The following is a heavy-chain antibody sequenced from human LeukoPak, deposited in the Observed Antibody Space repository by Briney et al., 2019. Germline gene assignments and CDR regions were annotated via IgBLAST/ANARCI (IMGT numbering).Heavy chain of an antibody. CDR2: IDPKSGGT. J-gene: IGHJ4*02. CDR3: VRDASVSADY. V-gene: IGHV1-2*06. D-gene: IGHD5/OR15-5a*01. Sequence: ASVKVSCKASVYTFTGYYMHWVRQAPGQGLEWMGRIDPKSGGTSYAQKFQGRVTMTRDTSISTAYMELTRLTSDDTAVYYCVRDASVSADYWGQGTLVTVSS. CDR1: VYTFTGYY.